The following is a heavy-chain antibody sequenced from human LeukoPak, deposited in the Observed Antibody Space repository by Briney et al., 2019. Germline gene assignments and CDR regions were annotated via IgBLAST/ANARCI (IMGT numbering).Heavy chain of an antibody. J-gene: IGHJ4*02. CDR2: IYYSGST. V-gene: IGHV4-59*01. CDR1: GGSISSYY. D-gene: IGHD3-3*01. CDR3: ARGVFLEWLLGFFYDY. Sequence: SETLSLTCTVSGGSISSYYWAGSGSPPGKGLEWIGYIYYSGSTNYNPSLKSRVTISVDTSKNQFSLKLSSVTAADTAVYYCARGVFLEWLLGFFYDYWGQGTLVTVSS.